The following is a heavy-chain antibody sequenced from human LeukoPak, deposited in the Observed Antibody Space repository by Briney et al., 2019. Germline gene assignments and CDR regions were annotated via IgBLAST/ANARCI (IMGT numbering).Heavy chain of an antibody. V-gene: IGHV4-59*01. J-gene: IGHJ4*02. CDR2: IYYSGST. CDR1: GGSISSYY. Sequence: SETLSLTCTVSGGSISSYYWSWIRQPPGKGLEWIGYIYYSGSTNYNPSLKSRVTISVDTSNNQFSLKLSSVAAADTAVYYCARDTSGYRRGSFDYWGQGTLVTVSS. D-gene: IGHD3-22*01. CDR3: ARDTSGYRRGSFDY.